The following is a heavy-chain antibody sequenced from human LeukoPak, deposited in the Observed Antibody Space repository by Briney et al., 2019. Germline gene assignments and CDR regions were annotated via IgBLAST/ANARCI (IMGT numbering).Heavy chain of an antibody. Sequence: GASVKVSCKASGYTFTSYGISWVRQAPGQGLEWMGWISAYNGNTNYAQKLQGRVTMTTDTSTSTAYMELRSLRSDDTAVYYCARSGPDVALNNWFDPWGQGTLVTVSS. D-gene: IGHD2-15*01. J-gene: IGHJ5*02. CDR2: ISAYNGNT. CDR1: GYTFTSYG. V-gene: IGHV1-18*01. CDR3: ARSGPDVALNNWFDP.